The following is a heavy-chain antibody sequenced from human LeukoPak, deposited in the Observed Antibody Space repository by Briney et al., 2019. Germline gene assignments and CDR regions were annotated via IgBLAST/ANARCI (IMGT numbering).Heavy chain of an antibody. V-gene: IGHV3-23*01. CDR3: AERYCSGGSCYMGFDY. CDR1: GFTFSSYA. Sequence: GGSLRLSCAASGFTFSSYAMSWLRQAPGKGLEWVSAISGSGGSTYYADSVKGRFTISRDNSKNTLYLQMNSLRAEDAAVYYCAERYCSGGSCYMGFDYWGQGTLVTVSS. D-gene: IGHD2-15*01. J-gene: IGHJ4*02. CDR2: ISGSGGST.